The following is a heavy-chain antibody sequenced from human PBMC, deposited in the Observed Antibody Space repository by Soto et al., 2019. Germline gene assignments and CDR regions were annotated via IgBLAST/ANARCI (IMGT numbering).Heavy chain of an antibody. V-gene: IGHV4-39*01. Sequence: ETLSLTCTVSGGSISSSSYYWGWIRQPPGKGLEWIGSIYYSGSTYYNPSLKSRVTISVDTSKNQFSLKLSSVTAADTAVYYCARHALAAAGDGFDYWGQGTLVTVSS. J-gene: IGHJ4*02. D-gene: IGHD6-13*01. CDR1: GGSISSSSYY. CDR2: IYYSGST. CDR3: ARHALAAAGDGFDY.